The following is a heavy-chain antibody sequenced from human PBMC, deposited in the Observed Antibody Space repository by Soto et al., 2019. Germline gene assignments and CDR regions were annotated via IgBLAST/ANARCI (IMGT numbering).Heavy chain of an antibody. J-gene: IGHJ6*02. V-gene: IGHV4-59*01. CDR3: AGRVDTAMVYYYYGMDV. CDR2: IYYSGST. CDR1: GGSISSYY. D-gene: IGHD5-18*01. Sequence: SETLSLTCTVSGGSISSYYWSWIRQPPGKGLEWIGYIYYSGSTNYNPSLKSRVTISVDTSKNQFSLKLSSVTAADTAVYYCAGRVDTAMVYYYYGMDVWGQGTTVTVSS.